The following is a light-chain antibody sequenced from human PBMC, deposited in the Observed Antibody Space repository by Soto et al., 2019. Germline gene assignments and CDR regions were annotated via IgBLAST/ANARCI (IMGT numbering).Light chain of an antibody. V-gene: IGKV1-5*03. J-gene: IGKJ2*01. CDR2: KAS. Sequence: DIQMTQSPSTLSASVGDRVTITCRASQRISTWLAWYQQKPGKAPKLLIYKASSLESGVPSRFSGSGAGTEFTLTISSLQPDDFATYSCQQYNSYYTFGQGTKLEIK. CDR1: QRISTW. CDR3: QQYNSYYT.